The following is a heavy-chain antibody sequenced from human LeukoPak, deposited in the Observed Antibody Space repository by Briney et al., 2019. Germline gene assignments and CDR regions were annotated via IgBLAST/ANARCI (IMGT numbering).Heavy chain of an antibody. CDR3: ARGLFMYYDFWSGYSNYFDY. J-gene: IGHJ4*02. CDR2: INHSGST. D-gene: IGHD3-3*01. CDR1: GGSFSGYY. V-gene: IGHV4-34*01. Sequence: PSETLSLTCAVYGGSFSGYYWSWIRQPPAKGVEWMGEINHSGSTNYNPSLKSRVPISVDTSKNQFSLKLSSVTAADTSVYYCARGLFMYYDFWSGYSNYFDYWGQGTLVTVSS.